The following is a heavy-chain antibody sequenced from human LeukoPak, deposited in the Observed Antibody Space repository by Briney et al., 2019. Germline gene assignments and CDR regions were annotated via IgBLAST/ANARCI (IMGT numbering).Heavy chain of an antibody. Sequence: GGSLRLSCAASGLTFGSYTMSWVRQAPGKGLEWVSGITATGSRTYYADSVKGRFTISRDSSKNTLCLQLNSLGVDDTAVYYCATSMGGGNIDYWGQGTLVTVSS. J-gene: IGHJ4*02. CDR1: GLTFGSYT. D-gene: IGHD3-16*01. V-gene: IGHV3-23*01. CDR3: ATSMGGGNIDY. CDR2: ITATGSRT.